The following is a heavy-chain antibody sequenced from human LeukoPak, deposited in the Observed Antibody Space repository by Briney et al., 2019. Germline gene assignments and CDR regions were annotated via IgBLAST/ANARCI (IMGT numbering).Heavy chain of an antibody. J-gene: IGHJ4*02. V-gene: IGHV4-61*02. Sequence: TSETLSLTFTVSGGSISSGDYSGSWIRQPNGKGLEWIGRIYTIGRTVYSPSLTSRATISVGPSKNPFYRKLNSVTAATTAVSYCARDRIAIFGVVTHGYFDYWGQGTMVTVSS. CDR3: ARDRIAIFGVVTHGYFDY. D-gene: IGHD3-3*01. CDR2: IYTIGRT. CDR1: GGSISSGDYS.